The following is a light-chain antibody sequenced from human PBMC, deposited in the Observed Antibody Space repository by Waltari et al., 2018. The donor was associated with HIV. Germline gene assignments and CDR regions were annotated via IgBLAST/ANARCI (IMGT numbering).Light chain of an antibody. Sequence: DVVTTQSPDSLSLSLGERATINCKSSQNVVLRTKKRDYHHIAWYQHKPGQPPKLLFYWASVRESGVPDRFSGSKSGTSASLAISGLQSDDEADYYCAAWDDSLNDSYVFGPGT. CDR2: WAS. CDR3: AAWDDSLNDSYV. V-gene: IGKV4-1*01. CDR1: QNVVLRTKKRDY. J-gene: IGKJ3*01.